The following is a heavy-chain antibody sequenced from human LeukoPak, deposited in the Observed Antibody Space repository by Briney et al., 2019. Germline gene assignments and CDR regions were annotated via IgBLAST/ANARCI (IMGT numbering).Heavy chain of an antibody. CDR3: AIKHAKDYYYYGMDV. CDR1: GFTFSSYA. V-gene: IGHV3-30-3*01. CDR2: ISYDGSNK. J-gene: IGHJ6*02. Sequence: QSGGSLRLSCAASGFTFSSYAMHWVRQAPGKGLEWVAVISYDGSNKYYADSVKGRFTISRDNSKNTLYLQMNSLRAEDTAVYYCAIKHAKDYYYYGMDVWGQGTTVTVSS.